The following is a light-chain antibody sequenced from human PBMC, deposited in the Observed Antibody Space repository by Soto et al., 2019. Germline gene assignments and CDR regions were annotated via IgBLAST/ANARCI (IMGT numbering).Light chain of an antibody. Sequence: EIVVTQSPATLSVSPGERATLSCRASQSVGNNFAWYQQKPVQAPRLLIFATSTRATGVPARCSGSGSGTEFTLTISSLQSEDFAVYYCQQYGDWPLTFGGGVKVEIE. CDR2: ATS. J-gene: IGKJ4*01. CDR1: QSVGNN. CDR3: QQYGDWPLT. V-gene: IGKV3-15*01.